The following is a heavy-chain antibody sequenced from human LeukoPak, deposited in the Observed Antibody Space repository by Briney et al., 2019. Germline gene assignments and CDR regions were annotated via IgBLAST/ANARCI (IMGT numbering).Heavy chain of an antibody. V-gene: IGHV3-23*01. CDR3: AKDQAASSSWGYYYGMYV. J-gene: IGHJ6*02. D-gene: IGHD6-13*01. CDR1: GFTFSSHG. Sequence: GGSLRLSCAASGFTFSSHGMSWVRQAPGKGLEWVSAISGSGGSTYYADSVKGRFTISSDNSKNTLFLQMNSLRAEDTAVYYCAKDQAASSSWGYYYGMYVWGQGTTVTVSS. CDR2: ISGSGGST.